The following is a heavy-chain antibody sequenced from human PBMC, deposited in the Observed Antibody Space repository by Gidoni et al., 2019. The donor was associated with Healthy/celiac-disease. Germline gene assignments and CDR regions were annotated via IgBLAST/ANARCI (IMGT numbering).Heavy chain of an antibody. CDR1: GYSFTIYW. CDR2: IYPGDSDT. CDR3: ARQENYGDYGYYGMDV. D-gene: IGHD4-17*01. Sequence: VPLVQSGAEVTKPGVSLQISCYGSGYSFTIYWIGWVRQMPGKGLEWMGIIYPGDSDTRYSPSFQGQVTISADKSISTAYLQWSSLKASDTAMYYCARQENYGDYGYYGMDVWGQGTTVTVSS. J-gene: IGHJ6*02. V-gene: IGHV5-51*01.